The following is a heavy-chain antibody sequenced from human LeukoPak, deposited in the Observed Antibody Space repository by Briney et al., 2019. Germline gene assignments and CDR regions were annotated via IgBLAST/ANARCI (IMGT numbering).Heavy chain of an antibody. CDR2: IYYSGST. V-gene: IGHV4-59*01. D-gene: IGHD3-22*01. J-gene: IGHJ4*02. CDR1: GGSISSYY. CDR3: ARRVHDSSGYYYFDY. Sequence: SETLSLTCTVSGGSISSYYWSWIRQSPGKGLEWIGYIYYSGSTNYIPSLKSRVTISVDTSKNQFSLKLTSVTAADTAVYYCARRVHDSSGYYYFDYWGQGTLVTVSS.